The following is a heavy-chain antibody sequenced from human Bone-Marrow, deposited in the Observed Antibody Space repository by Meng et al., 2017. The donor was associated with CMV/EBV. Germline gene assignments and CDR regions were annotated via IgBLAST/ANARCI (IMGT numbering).Heavy chain of an antibody. CDR1: GFTFSNAW. CDR3: TTDPQMILVVVQIGGC. V-gene: IGHV3-15*01. CDR2: IKSKTDGGTT. Sequence: GESLKISCAASGFTFSNAWMSWVRQAPGKGLEWVGRIKSKTDGGTTDYAAPVKGRFTISRDDSKNTLYLQMNSLKTEDTAVYYCTTDPQMILVVVQIGGCWGQGTLVTVSS. J-gene: IGHJ4*02. D-gene: IGHD3-22*01.